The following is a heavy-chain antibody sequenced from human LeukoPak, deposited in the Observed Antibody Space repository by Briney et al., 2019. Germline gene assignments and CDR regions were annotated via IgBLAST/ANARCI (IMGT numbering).Heavy chain of an antibody. CDR2: IYYSGST. J-gene: IGHJ6*03. CDR3: ARAAAAARWGWYMDV. CDR1: GGSISSGDYY. V-gene: IGHV4-30-4*08. Sequence: SETLSLTCTVSGGSISSGDYYWSWIRQPPGKCLGWIGYIYYSGSTYYNPSLKSQVTISVYTSKNQFSLKLSAVTAADTAVYYCARAAAAARWGWYMDVWGKGTPVTVSS. D-gene: IGHD6-13*01.